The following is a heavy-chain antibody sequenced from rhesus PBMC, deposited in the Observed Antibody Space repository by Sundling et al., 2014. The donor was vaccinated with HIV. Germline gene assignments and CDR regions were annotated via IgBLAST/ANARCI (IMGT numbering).Heavy chain of an antibody. V-gene: IGHV3-13*01. CDR2: IRNKANGDTA. Sequence: EVQLVESGGGLVQPGGSLRLSCVGSGFTFSNYYMHWVRQAQGKGLEWVGLIRNKANGDTAEYAAAVKGRFSISRDDSKNTLYLEMSSLKSEDTAVYYCTNTADTGIYWGQGVLVTVSS. CDR1: GFTFSNYY. D-gene: IGHD3-34*01. J-gene: IGHJ4*01. CDR3: TNTADTGIY.